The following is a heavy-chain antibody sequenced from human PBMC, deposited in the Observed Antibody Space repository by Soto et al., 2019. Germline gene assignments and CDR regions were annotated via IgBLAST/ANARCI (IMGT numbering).Heavy chain of an antibody. CDR3: AKGRWTTMVRGVIPYYYYGMDV. V-gene: IGHV3-23*01. Sequence: GGSLRLSCAASGFTFSSYAMSWVRQAPGKGLEWVSAISGSGGSTYYADSVKGRFTISRDNSKNTLYLQMNSLRAEDTAVYYCAKGRWTTMVRGVIPYYYYGMDVWGQGTTVTVSS. D-gene: IGHD3-10*01. J-gene: IGHJ6*02. CDR2: ISGSGGST. CDR1: GFTFSSYA.